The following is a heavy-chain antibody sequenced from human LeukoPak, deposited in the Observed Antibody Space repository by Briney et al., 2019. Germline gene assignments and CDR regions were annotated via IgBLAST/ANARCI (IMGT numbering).Heavy chain of an antibody. CDR2: INHSGST. CDR1: GGSFSGYY. D-gene: IGHD2-15*01. J-gene: IGHJ5*02. Sequence: PSETLSLTCAVYGGSFSGYYWSWIRQPPGKRLEWIGEINHSGSTNYNPSLKSRVTISVDTSKNQFSLKLSSVTAADTAVYYCARGGSDIVVVVAATANWFDPWGQGTLVTVSS. V-gene: IGHV4-34*01. CDR3: ARGGSDIVVVVAATANWFDP.